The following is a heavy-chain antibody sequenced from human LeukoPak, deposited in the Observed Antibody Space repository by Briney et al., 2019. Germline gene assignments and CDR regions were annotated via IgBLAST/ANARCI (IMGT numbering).Heavy chain of an antibody. CDR2: INGSGDKT. D-gene: IGHD1-14*01. V-gene: IGHV3-23*01. CDR1: GFTLSNYA. CDR3: AKPARTDYADY. J-gene: IGHJ4*02. Sequence: GGSLRLSCAASGFTLSNYAMNWVRQAPGKGLEWVSRINGSGDKTYYADSVKGRFTISRDNSKNTLYLQMKSLRAEDTAVYYCAKPARTDYADYWGQGTLVTVSS.